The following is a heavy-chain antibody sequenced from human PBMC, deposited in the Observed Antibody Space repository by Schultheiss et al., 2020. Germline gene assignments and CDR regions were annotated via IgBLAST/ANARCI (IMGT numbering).Heavy chain of an antibody. V-gene: IGHV3-48*01. CDR2: ISSSGSTI. CDR1: GFTFDDYA. Sequence: GGSLRLSCAASGFTFDDYAMHWVRQAPGKGLEWVSYISSSGSTIYYADSVKGRFTISRDNSKNTLYLQMNSLRAEDTAVYYCARDNWGSVDYWGQGTLVTVSS. J-gene: IGHJ4*02. CDR3: ARDNWGSVDY. D-gene: IGHD7-27*01.